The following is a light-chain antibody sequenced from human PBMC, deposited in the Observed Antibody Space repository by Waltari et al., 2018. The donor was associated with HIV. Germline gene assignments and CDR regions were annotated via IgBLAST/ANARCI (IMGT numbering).Light chain of an antibody. CDR2: EVS. V-gene: IGLV2-23*02. Sequence: QSALTQPASVSGSPGQSITISCTGTSSDVGRYNLVSWYQQHPGKAPKLMIYEVSKRPSGVSNRCSGSKSGNTASLTISGLQAEDEADYYCCSYAGSSTSVFGGGTKLTVL. J-gene: IGLJ2*01. CDR3: CSYAGSSTSV. CDR1: SSDVGRYNL.